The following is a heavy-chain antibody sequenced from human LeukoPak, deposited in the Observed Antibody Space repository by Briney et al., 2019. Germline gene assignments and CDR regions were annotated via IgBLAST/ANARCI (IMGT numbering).Heavy chain of an antibody. J-gene: IGHJ3*01. CDR3: TRETAFDF. V-gene: IGHV3-48*04. CDR1: GFTFSSYS. CDR2: ISSRSSTI. Sequence: QPGGSLRLSCAASGFTFSSYSMNWVRQAPWKGPEWVSYISSRSSTIYYADSVKGRFTISRDNAKNSLYLQMNSLRAEDSAVYYCTRETAFDFWGQGTVVTVSS.